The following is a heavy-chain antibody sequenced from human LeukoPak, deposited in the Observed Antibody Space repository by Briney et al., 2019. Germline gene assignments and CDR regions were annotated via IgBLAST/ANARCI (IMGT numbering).Heavy chain of an antibody. V-gene: IGHV3-74*01. Sequence: GGSLRLSCEVSGFTFSNYRMHWVRQVPGKGLVWVSRIHTDGSGSTYADSVKGRFTISRDNAKNILYLQMNWLRAEDTAVYYCARGPVYYYSDTSALDYWGQGTLVTVSS. CDR3: ARGPVYYYSDTSALDY. CDR1: GFTFSNYR. CDR2: IHTDGSGS. D-gene: IGHD3-22*01. J-gene: IGHJ4*02.